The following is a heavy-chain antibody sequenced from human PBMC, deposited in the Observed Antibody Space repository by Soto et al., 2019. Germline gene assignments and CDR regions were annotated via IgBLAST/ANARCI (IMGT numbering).Heavy chain of an antibody. J-gene: IGHJ5*02. CDR3: ARDLGVWYYGSGHNWFDP. CDR2: IYYSGST. V-gene: IGHV4-31*03. Sequence: QVQLQESGPGLVKPSQTLSLTCTVSGGSISSGGYYWSWIRQHPGKGLEWIGYIYYSGSTYYNPSLKSRVTISVDTSKNQFSLKLSSVTAADTAVYYCARDLGVWYYGSGHNWFDPWGQGTLVTVSS. D-gene: IGHD3-10*01. CDR1: GGSISSGGYY.